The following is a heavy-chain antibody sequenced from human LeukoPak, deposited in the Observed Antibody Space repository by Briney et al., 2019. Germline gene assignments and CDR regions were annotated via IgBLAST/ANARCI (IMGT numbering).Heavy chain of an antibody. CDR3: AGDREIEVGGAAGY. CDR2: INPNSGGT. D-gene: IGHD6-13*01. J-gene: IGHJ4*02. Sequence: ASVKVSCKASGYTFTGYYMHWVRQAPGQGLEWMGWINPNSGGTNYAQKFQGRVTMTRDTSISTAYMELSRLRSDDTAVYYCAGDREIEVGGAAGYWGQGTLVTVSS. CDR1: GYTFTGYY. V-gene: IGHV1-2*02.